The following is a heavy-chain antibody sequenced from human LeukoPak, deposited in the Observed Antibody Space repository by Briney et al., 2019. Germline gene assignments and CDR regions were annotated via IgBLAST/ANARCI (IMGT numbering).Heavy chain of an antibody. CDR2: IHYSGST. D-gene: IGHD2-15*01. Sequence: SETLSLTCTVSGASISSDDYYWGWIRQPPGKGLEWIGNIHYSGSTYYNPSLETRVTMSADTSNNQVSLRLSSVTAADTAVYFCARSYCTGSTCPRRWFHPWGQGTLATVSS. V-gene: IGHV4-39*01. CDR1: GASISSDDYY. J-gene: IGHJ5*02. CDR3: ARSYCTGSTCPRRWFHP.